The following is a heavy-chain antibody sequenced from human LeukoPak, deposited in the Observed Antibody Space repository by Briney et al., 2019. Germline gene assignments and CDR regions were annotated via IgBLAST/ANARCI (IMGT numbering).Heavy chain of an antibody. CDR1: GFTFSSYA. J-gene: IGHJ4*02. Sequence: PGGSLRLSCAASGFTFSSYAMSWVRQAPGKGLEWVSVISSSGGRTYYADSVKGRFTISRDNSQNTVYLQMDSLTAEDTAVYYCAKRAFSSGGPWDYWGQGALVTVSS. CDR2: ISSSGGRT. CDR3: AKRAFSSGGPWDY. V-gene: IGHV3-23*01. D-gene: IGHD3-10*01.